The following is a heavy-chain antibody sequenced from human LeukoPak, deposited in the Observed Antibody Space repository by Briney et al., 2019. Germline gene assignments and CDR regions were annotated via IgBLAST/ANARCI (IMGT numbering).Heavy chain of an antibody. J-gene: IGHJ4*02. CDR3: ARGSTVTFDY. V-gene: IGHV4-39*07. CDR2: IYYSGST. Sequence: PSETLSLTCTVSGGSISSSSYYWGWIRQPPGKGLEWIGSIYYSGSTYYNPSLKSRLTISVDTSKNQFSLNLSSVTAADTAVYYCARGSTVTFDYWGQGALVTVSS. CDR1: GGSISSSSYY. D-gene: IGHD4-17*01.